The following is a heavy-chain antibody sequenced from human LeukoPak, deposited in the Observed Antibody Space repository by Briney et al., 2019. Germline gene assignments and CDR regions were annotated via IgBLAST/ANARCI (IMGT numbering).Heavy chain of an antibody. CDR1: GGSISTSY. D-gene: IGHD7-27*01. CDR3: ARGSGRYYYYGVDV. V-gene: IGHV4-59*01. Sequence: SETLSLTCTVSGGSISTSYWTWVRQPPGKGLEGIGHIYYSGRTSGSTNYKPSLKSLVTLSLDTSKNHFSLQVRSVTAADTAVYYCARGSGRYYYYGVDVWGQGTTVTVSS. J-gene: IGHJ6*02. CDR2: IYYSGRTSGST.